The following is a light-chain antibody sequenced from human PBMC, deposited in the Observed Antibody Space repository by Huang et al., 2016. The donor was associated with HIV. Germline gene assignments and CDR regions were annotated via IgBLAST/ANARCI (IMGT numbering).Light chain of an antibody. CDR1: QSVSSRY. CDR3: QKYGTSRIFT. J-gene: IGKJ3*01. Sequence: EIVLTKSPGTLSLSPGERATLSCRASQSVSSRYLAWYQPKPGQAPRLLIYGASYRATGIPDRFSGSGSVTVFTLTISRLEPEDLAVYYCQKYGTSRIFTFGPGTRVDIK. V-gene: IGKV3-20*01. CDR2: GAS.